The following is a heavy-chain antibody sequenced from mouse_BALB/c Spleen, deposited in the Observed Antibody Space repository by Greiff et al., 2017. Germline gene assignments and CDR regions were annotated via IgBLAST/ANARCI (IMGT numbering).Heavy chain of an antibody. CDR1: GFNIKDTY. Sequence: VQLQQSGAELVKPGASVKLSCTASGFNIKDTYMHWVKQRPEQGLVWIGRIDPANGNTKYDPKFQGKATITAYTSSNPAYLQLSSLTSEDTAVYYCTRNDVYPQYYAMDYWGQGTSGTVAS. V-gene: IGHV14-3*02. CDR2: IDPANGNT. J-gene: IGHJ4*01. CDR3: TRNDVYPQYYAMDY. D-gene: IGHD2-3*01.